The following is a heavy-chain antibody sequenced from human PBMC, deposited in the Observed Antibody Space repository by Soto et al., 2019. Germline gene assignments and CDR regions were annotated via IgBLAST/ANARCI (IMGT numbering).Heavy chain of an antibody. Sequence: GWSLRLSCAASGFTFSSYSMNWVRQAPGKGLEWVSSISSSSSYIYYADSVKGRFTISRDNAKNSLYLQMNSLRAEDTAVYYCAREKLGSYYAFDIWGQGTMVTVSS. CDR3: AREKLGSYYAFDI. CDR1: GFTFSSYS. CDR2: ISSSSSYI. D-gene: IGHD1-26*01. V-gene: IGHV3-21*01. J-gene: IGHJ3*02.